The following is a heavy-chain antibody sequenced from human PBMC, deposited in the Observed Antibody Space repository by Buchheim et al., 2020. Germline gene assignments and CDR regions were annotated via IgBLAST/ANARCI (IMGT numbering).Heavy chain of an antibody. CDR1: GGSISSATYY. V-gene: IGHV4-39*01. CDR3: VRHGANCANGVCYSGYCSTGFDS. J-gene: IGHJ4*02. CDR2: IYYSGTT. Sequence: QLQLQESGPGLVKPSETLSLTCTVSGGSISSATYYWGWIRQPPGKGLEWIGTIYYSGTTYYNPSLKSRVTVSVDTSKNQFSLKLNSVTAADTALYYCVRHGANCANGVCYSGYCSTGFDSWGQGTL. D-gene: IGHD2-8*01.